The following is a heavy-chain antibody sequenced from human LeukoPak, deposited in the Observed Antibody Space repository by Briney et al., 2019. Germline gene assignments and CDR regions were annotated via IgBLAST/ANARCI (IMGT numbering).Heavy chain of an antibody. CDR2: IYSGGST. J-gene: IGHJ4*02. V-gene: IGHV3-53*01. D-gene: IGHD6-6*01. Sequence: PGGSLRLSCAASGVTVSSNYMSWVRQAPGKGLEWGSVIYSGGSTYYADSVKGRFTISRDNSKNTLYLQMNSLRAEDTAVYYCARDLIAARLYPFDYWGQGTLVTVSS. CDR3: ARDLIAARLYPFDY. CDR1: GVTVSSNY.